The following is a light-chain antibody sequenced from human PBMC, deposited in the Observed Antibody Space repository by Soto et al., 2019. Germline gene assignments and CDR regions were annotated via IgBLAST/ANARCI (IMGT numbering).Light chain of an antibody. V-gene: IGKV3-15*01. J-gene: IGKJ1*01. Sequence: EIVMTQSPATLSVSSGERATLSCRASQSVSILLAWYQQKPGQAPRLLIHGATTRATARFSGSGSGTEFTLTISSLQSEDFAVYYCQQYNNWPRTFGQGTKVDIK. CDR1: QSVSIL. CDR2: GAT. CDR3: QQYNNWPRT.